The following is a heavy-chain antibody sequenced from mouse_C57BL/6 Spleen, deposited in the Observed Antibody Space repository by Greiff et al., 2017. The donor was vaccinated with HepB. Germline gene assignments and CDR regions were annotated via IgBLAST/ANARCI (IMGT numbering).Heavy chain of an antibody. CDR2: IYPGDGDT. V-gene: IGHV1-80*01. D-gene: IGHD1-1*01. Sequence: QVQLQQSGAELVKPGDSVKISCKASGYAFSSYWMNWVKQRPGKGLEWIGQIYPGDGDTNYNGKFKGKATVTEDKSSSTAYMQLSSLTSEDSAVYFCARRGYYGLDYWGQGTTLTVSS. J-gene: IGHJ2*01. CDR1: GYAFSSYW. CDR3: ARRGYYGLDY.